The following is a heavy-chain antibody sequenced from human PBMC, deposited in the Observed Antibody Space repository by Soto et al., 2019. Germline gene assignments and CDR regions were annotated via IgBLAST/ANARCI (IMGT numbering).Heavy chain of an antibody. V-gene: IGHV3-13*01. Sequence: PGGSLRLSCAASGFTFSSYDMHWVRQATGKGLEWVSAIGTAGDTYYPGSVKGRFTISRENAKNSLYLQMNSLRAGDTAVYYCARGSRATVVTYGMDVWGQGTTVTVSS. CDR2: IGTAGDT. J-gene: IGHJ6*02. CDR1: GFTFSSYD. CDR3: ARGSRATVVTYGMDV. D-gene: IGHD4-17*01.